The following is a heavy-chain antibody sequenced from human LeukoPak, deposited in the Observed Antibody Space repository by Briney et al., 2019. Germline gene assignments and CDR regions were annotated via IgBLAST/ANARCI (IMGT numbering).Heavy chain of an antibody. Sequence: SETLSLTCTVSGGSISSGSYYWSWIRQPAGKGLEWIGYIYYSASTNYTPPLKSRVTISVDTSKNQFSLKLSSVTAADTAVYYCARGWQQLPPGWFDPWGQGTLVTVSS. CDR2: IYYSAST. CDR3: ARGWQQLPPGWFDP. CDR1: GGSISSGSYY. V-gene: IGHV4-61*10. J-gene: IGHJ5*02. D-gene: IGHD6-13*01.